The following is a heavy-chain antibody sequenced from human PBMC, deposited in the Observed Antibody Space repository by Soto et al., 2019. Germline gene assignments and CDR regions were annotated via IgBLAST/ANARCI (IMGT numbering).Heavy chain of an antibody. D-gene: IGHD2-2*01. CDR3: AKAPKGYCSSTSCYRYYYYMDV. CDR2: ISGSGGST. J-gene: IGHJ6*03. Sequence: GGSLRLSCAASGFTFSSYAMSWVRQAPGKGLEWVSAISGSGGSTYYADSVKGRFTISRDNSKNTLYLQMNSLRAEDTAVYYCAKAPKGYCSSTSCYRYYYYMDVWGKGTTVTVSS. V-gene: IGHV3-23*01. CDR1: GFTFSSYA.